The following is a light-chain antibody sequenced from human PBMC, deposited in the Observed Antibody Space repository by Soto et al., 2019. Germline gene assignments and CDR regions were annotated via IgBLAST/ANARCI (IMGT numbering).Light chain of an antibody. CDR1: SSDVGGYNY. Sequence: QSALTQPPSASGSPGQSVTISCTGTSSDVGGYNYVSWYQHHPGKAPKLMIYEVTKRPSGVPDRFSGSKSGNTASLTVSGLRVEDEADYYCSSYAGTKNMVFGGGTKLTVL. CDR3: SSYAGTKNMV. CDR2: EVT. V-gene: IGLV2-8*01. J-gene: IGLJ2*01.